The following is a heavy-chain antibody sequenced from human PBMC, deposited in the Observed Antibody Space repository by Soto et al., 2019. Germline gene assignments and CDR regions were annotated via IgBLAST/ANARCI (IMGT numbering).Heavy chain of an antibody. Sequence: QVQLVESGGGVFQPGGSLRLSCAASELTFSSYGMHWVRQAPGKGLEWVAVIWYDGSNKYYADSVKGRFTISRDNSKNTLYLQMNSLRAEDTAVYYCARGRGYYFDYWGQGTLVTVSS. CDR2: IWYDGSNK. CDR1: ELTFSSYG. CDR3: ARGRGYYFDY. V-gene: IGHV3-33*01. J-gene: IGHJ4*02. D-gene: IGHD3-10*01.